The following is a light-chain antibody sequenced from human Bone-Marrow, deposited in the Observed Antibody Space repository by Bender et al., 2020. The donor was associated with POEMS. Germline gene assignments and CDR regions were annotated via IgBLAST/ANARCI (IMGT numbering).Light chain of an antibody. Sequence: VSVSPGQTASITCSGDDLGDQYVAWYQQKPGQSPVLVIYQDTTRPSGIPERFSGSNSGNTATLTISGTQAMDEADYYCQAWDTYSVIFGGGTKLTVL. CDR1: DLGDQY. CDR2: QDT. V-gene: IGLV3-1*01. J-gene: IGLJ2*01. CDR3: QAWDTYSVI.